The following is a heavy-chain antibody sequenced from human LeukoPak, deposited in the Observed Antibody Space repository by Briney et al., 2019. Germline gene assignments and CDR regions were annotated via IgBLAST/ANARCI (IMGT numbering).Heavy chain of an antibody. J-gene: IGHJ6*03. Sequence: GGPLRLPCAASGFTFSSYAMSWARKAPGKGLEGVSAFSDSGGSTFCADSVKGRFTISRENSKNTLYLQMNSLRAEDTAVYYCARDPRSGYSSSSHMDVWGKGTTVTVSS. CDR2: FSDSGGST. CDR1: GFTFSSYA. V-gene: IGHV3-23*01. D-gene: IGHD6-13*01. CDR3: ARDPRSGYSSSSHMDV.